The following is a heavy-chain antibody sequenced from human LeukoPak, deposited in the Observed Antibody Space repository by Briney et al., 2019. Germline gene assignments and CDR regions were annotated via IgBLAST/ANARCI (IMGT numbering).Heavy chain of an antibody. D-gene: IGHD3-10*01. CDR3: AKEYYGSGSYSYYYYYMDV. CDR1: GFTFSSYG. J-gene: IGHJ6*03. CDR2: IRYAGSNK. Sequence: GGSLRLSCAASGFTFSSYGMHWVRQAPGKGLEWVAFIRYAGSNKYYADSVKGRFTISRDNSKNTLYLQMNSLRAEDTAVYYCAKEYYGSGSYSYYYYYMDVWGKGTTVTVSS. V-gene: IGHV3-30*02.